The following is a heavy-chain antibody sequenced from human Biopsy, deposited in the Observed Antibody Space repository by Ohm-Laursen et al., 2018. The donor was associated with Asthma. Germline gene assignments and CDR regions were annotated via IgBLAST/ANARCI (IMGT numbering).Heavy chain of an antibody. CDR2: IYSGGGT. D-gene: IGHD5-12*01. CDR1: GFTVSSNG. V-gene: IGHV3-66*02. Sequence: SLRLSCTASGFTVSSNGMSWVRQPPGKGLEWVSVIYSGGGTFYEDSVKGRFTISRDNSKNTLYLQMNSLRTEDTAVYYCAKRRGYSGHDNDYWGQGTLVIVSS. J-gene: IGHJ4*02. CDR3: AKRRGYSGHDNDY.